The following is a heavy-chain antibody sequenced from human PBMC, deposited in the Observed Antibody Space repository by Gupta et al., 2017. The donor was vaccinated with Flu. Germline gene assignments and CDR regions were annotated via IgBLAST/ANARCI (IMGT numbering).Heavy chain of an antibody. Sequence: ELQLVESGGGLVQPGRSLRLSCTACGYTSGDNAMSWVRQAPGKGLEWVGFIRSKAYGGTTEYAASVKGRFTISRDDSKSIAYLQMNSLKTEDTAVYYCTRGNSSSWYPAYFDYWGQGTLVTVSS. V-gene: IGHV3-49*04. J-gene: IGHJ4*02. CDR3: TRGNSSSWYPAYFDY. D-gene: IGHD6-13*01. CDR1: GYTSGDNA. CDR2: IRSKAYGGTT.